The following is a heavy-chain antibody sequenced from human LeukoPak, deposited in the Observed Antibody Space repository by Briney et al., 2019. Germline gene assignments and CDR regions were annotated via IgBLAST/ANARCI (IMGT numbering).Heavy chain of an antibody. V-gene: IGHV1-69*01. Sequence: SVKVSCKASGGTFSSYAISWVRQAPGQGLEWIGGIIPIFGTANYAQKFQGRVTITEDESTSTAYMELSSLRSEDTAVYYCARDRGYSYGCWVIGSDYWVQGTLVSVSS. CDR2: IIPIFGTA. D-gene: IGHD5-18*01. CDR3: ARDRGYSYGCWVIGSDY. J-gene: IGHJ4*02. CDR1: GGTFSSYA.